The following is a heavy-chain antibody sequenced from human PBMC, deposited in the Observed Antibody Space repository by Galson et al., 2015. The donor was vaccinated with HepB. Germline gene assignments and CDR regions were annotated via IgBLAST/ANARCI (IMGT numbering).Heavy chain of an antibody. D-gene: IGHD3-16*02. CDR2: ISSSSSTI. Sequence: SLRLSCAASGFTFSSYSMNWVRQAPGKGLEWVSYISSSSSTIYYADSVKGRFTISRDNAKNSLYLQMNSLRDEDTAVYYCATPFGVWGSYRSTPFDYYYMDVWGKGTTVTVSS. J-gene: IGHJ6*03. V-gene: IGHV3-48*02. CDR1: GFTFSSYS. CDR3: ATPFGVWGSYRSTPFDYYYMDV.